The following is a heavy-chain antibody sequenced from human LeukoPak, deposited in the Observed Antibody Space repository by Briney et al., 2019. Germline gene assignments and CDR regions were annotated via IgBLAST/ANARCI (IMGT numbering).Heavy chain of an antibody. CDR2: ISSTGAI. D-gene: IGHD7-27*01. J-gene: IGHJ4*02. CDR3: ARGYDWGFDY. CDR1: GFTFSSYS. Sequence: GGSLRLSCAASGFTFSSYSMNWVRQAPGKGLEWVSYISSTGAIHYADSVKGRFTISRDNAKNSLYLEMNTLRAEDTAVYYCARGYDWGFDYWGQGTLVTVSS. V-gene: IGHV3-48*04.